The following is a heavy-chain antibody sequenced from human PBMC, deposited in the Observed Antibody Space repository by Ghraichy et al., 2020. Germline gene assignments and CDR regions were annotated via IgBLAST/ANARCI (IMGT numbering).Heavy chain of an antibody. D-gene: IGHD5-24*01. CDR1: GGSISSYY. J-gene: IGHJ4*02. CDR2: IYYSGST. CDR3: ARGLEMATSLFDY. Sequence: SETLSLTCTVSGGSISSYYWSWIRQPPGKGLEWIGYIYYSGSTNYNPSLKSRVTISVDTSKNQFSLKLSSVTAADTAAYYCARGLEMATSLFDYWGQGTLVTVSS. V-gene: IGHV4-59*01.